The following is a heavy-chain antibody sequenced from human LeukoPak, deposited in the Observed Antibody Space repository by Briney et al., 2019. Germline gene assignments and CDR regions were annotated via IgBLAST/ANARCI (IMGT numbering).Heavy chain of an antibody. CDR1: GDIVSSNSAA. V-gene: IGHV6-1*01. J-gene: IGHJ4*02. Sequence: SQTLSLTCALSGDIVSSNSAAWNWIRQSPSRGLEWLGRTYYRSKWHNHYAVSVKSRITINPDTSKNQFSLQLNSVTPEDTAVYYCARLAVAGTDFDYWGQGTPVTVSS. CDR3: ARLAVAGTDFDY. D-gene: IGHD6-19*01. CDR2: TYYRSKWHN.